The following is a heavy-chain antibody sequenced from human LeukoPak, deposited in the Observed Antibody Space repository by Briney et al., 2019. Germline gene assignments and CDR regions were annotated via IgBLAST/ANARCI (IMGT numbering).Heavy chain of an antibody. CDR2: IYYRGST. J-gene: IGHJ4*02. Sequence: SETLSLTCTVSGGSISSSSYYWGRIRQPPGKGLEWIGSIYYRGSTYYNPSLRSRITLSLDTSKSQFSLNLSSVTAADTAVYYCARTGDSSGYYRNAIDYWGQGTLVTVSS. CDR1: GGSISSSSYY. CDR3: ARTGDSSGYYRNAIDY. V-gene: IGHV4-39*07. D-gene: IGHD3-22*01.